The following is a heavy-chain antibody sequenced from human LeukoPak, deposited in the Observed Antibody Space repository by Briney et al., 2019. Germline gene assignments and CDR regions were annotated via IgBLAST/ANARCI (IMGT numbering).Heavy chain of an antibody. V-gene: IGHV3-7*01. CDR1: GFTFSEYW. D-gene: IGHD3-22*01. CDR3: ARGYYDSSGYHPYYIDN. Sequence: GGSLRLSCAASGFTFSEYWMTWVRQAPGKGLEWVANIKPDGRDKYYVDSVEGRFTISRDNAKNSLDLQMNSLRAEDTAVYYCARGYYDSSGYHPYYIDNWGQGTLVTVSS. CDR2: IKPDGRDK. J-gene: IGHJ4*02.